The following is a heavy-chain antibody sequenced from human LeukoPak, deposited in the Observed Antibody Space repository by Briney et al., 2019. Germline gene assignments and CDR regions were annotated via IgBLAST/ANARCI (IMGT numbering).Heavy chain of an antibody. D-gene: IGHD6-13*01. Sequence: SETLSLTCTVSGGSISSYYWSWIRQPPGKGLEWIGYIYYSGSTNYNPSLKSRVTISVDTSKNQFSLKLSSVTAADTAVYYCARAPSYSSSWNEQYYFDYWGQGTLVTVSS. CDR1: GGSISSYY. CDR2: IYYSGST. CDR3: ARAPSYSSSWNEQYYFDY. J-gene: IGHJ4*02. V-gene: IGHV4-59*01.